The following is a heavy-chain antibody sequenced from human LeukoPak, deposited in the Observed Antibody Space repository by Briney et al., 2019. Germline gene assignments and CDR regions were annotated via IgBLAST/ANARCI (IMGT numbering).Heavy chain of an antibody. J-gene: IGHJ4*02. CDR2: ISGSGGST. Sequence: GGSLRLSCAASGFTFSSYAMSWVRQAPGKGLEWVSAISGSGGSTYYADSVKGRFTISRDNSKNTLYLQMNSLRAEDTAVYYCAKDGLYYGSSGYLFDYWGQGTLVTVSS. D-gene: IGHD3-22*01. CDR1: GFTFSSYA. V-gene: IGHV3-23*01. CDR3: AKDGLYYGSSGYLFDY.